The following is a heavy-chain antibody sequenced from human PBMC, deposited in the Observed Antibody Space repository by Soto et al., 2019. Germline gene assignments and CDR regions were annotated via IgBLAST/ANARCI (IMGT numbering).Heavy chain of an antibody. D-gene: IGHD5-18*01. J-gene: IGHJ5*02. CDR2: IFYSGST. Sequence: SETLSLTCTVSGGSISNYYWSWIRQPPGRGLEWIGHIFYSGSTNYNPALKCRVTISVDTSKSQFSLKLSSVTAADTAVYYCAKDSGYNYGYFRWFDPWGQGTLVTVSS. V-gene: IGHV4-59*01. CDR1: GGSISNYY. CDR3: AKDSGYNYGYFRWFDP.